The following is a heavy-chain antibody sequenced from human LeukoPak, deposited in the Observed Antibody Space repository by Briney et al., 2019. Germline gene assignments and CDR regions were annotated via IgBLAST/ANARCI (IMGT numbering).Heavy chain of an antibody. CDR2: MKQDGSQK. D-gene: IGHD6-13*01. CDR3: ARDQGSSWYDY. V-gene: IGHV3-7*04. J-gene: IGHJ4*02. CDR1: GFTFSSYG. Sequence: GGSLRLSCAASGFTFSSYGMSWVRQAPGNGLEWVANMKQDGSQKYYVDSVKGRFTISRDNAKNSLYLQMNSLRAEDTAVYYCARDQGSSWYDYWGQGTLVTVSS.